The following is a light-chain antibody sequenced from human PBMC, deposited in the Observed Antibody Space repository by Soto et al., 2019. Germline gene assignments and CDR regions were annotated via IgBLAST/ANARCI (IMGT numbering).Light chain of an antibody. J-gene: IGKJ3*01. Sequence: EIVLTQSPATLSLSPGERATLSCRASQSVSSYLAWYQQKPRQAPRLLIYDASTRATGIPARFSGSGSGTDFTITVSSLEPEDFAVYYCQQRSNWPPFTFGPGTKVDIK. CDR3: QQRSNWPPFT. CDR2: DAS. CDR1: QSVSSY. V-gene: IGKV3-11*01.